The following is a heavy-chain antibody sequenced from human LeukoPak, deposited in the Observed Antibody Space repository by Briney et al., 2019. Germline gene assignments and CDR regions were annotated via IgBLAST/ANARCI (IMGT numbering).Heavy chain of an antibody. V-gene: IGHV3-53*01. D-gene: IGHD3-22*01. CDR1: GFTVSSNY. Sequence: PGGSLRLSCAASGFTVSSNYMSWVRQAPGRGLEWVSVIYSGGSTSYADSVKGRFTISRDNSKNTLYLQMNSLRAEDTAVYYCARAQPYYSSGYYFYYFDYWGQGTLVTVSS. CDR3: ARAQPYYSSGYYFYYFDY. CDR2: IYSGGST. J-gene: IGHJ4*02.